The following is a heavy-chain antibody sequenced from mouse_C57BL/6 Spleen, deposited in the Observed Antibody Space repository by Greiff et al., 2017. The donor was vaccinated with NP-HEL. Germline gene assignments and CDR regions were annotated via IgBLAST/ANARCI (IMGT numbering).Heavy chain of an antibody. Sequence: QVQLKQPGAELVKPGASVKLSCKASGYTFTSYWMHWVKQRPGQGLEWIGMIHPNSGSTNYNEKFKSKATLTVDKSSSTAYMQLSSLTSEDSAVYYCARDTTVVTDWYFDVWGTGTTVTVSS. CDR3: ARDTTVVTDWYFDV. D-gene: IGHD1-1*01. CDR1: GYTFTSYW. V-gene: IGHV1-64*01. J-gene: IGHJ1*03. CDR2: IHPNSGST.